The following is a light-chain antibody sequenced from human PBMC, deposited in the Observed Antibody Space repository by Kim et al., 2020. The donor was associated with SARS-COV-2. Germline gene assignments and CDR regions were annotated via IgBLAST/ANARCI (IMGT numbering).Light chain of an antibody. V-gene: IGKV3-11*01. CDR2: DAA. Sequence: PGESATLSGRASHNIDISLAWYQQTPGQAPRLLIYDAAIRAAGIPDRFSASGSGTDFTLTIGSLAPEDFAVYYCQQRGNWPPALTFGGGTKVDIK. CDR1: HNIDIS. CDR3: QQRGNWPPALT. J-gene: IGKJ4*01.